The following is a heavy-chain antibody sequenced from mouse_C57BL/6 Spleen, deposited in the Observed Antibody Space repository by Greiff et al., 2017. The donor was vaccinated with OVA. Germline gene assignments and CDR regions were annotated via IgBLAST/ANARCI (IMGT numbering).Heavy chain of an antibody. CDR3: ARRQLRLNYAMDY. Sequence: QVQLQQPGAELVMPGASVKLSCKASGYTFTGYWMHWVKQRPGQGLEWIGWFYPSGSYINYNQKFKGKATLTVDKSSSTAYMQLSSLTSEDSAVYYCARRQLRLNYAMDYWGQGTSVTVSS. J-gene: IGHJ4*01. V-gene: IGHV1-69*01. CDR1: GYTFTGYW. D-gene: IGHD3-2*02. CDR2: FYPSGSYI.